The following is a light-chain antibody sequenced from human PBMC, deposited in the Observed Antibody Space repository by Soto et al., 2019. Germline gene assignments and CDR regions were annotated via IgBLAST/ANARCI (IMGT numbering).Light chain of an antibody. Sequence: QAVVTQPPSVSGAPGQRVTISCTGSSSNIGAGYDVHWYQQLPGTAPKLLIFDNNNRPSGVPDRFSGSKSDTSASLAITGLLAEDEADYYCQSYDSSLSGYVFGTGTKLTVL. J-gene: IGLJ1*01. CDR3: QSYDSSLSGYV. CDR2: DNN. CDR1: SSNIGAGYD. V-gene: IGLV1-40*01.